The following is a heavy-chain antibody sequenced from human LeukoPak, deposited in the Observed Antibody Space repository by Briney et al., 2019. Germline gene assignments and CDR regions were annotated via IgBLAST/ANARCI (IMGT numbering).Heavy chain of an antibody. CDR1: GFTFSSYS. CDR2: ISSSSYI. D-gene: IGHD6-6*01. CDR3: ARRGSSSSFDY. V-gene: IGHV3-21*01. J-gene: IGHJ4*02. Sequence: GGSLRLSCVASGFTFSSYSMNWVRQAPGKGLEWVSSISSSSYIYYADSVKGRFTISRDNAKNSLYLQMNSLRAEDTAVYYCARRGSSSSFDYWGQGTLVTVSS.